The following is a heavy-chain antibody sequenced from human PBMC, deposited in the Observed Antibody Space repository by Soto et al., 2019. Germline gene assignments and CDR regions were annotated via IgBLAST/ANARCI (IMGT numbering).Heavy chain of an antibody. V-gene: IGHV1-69*01. CDR3: ATALGCRSTSCTLDY. CDR1: GGTLGSYA. J-gene: IGHJ4*02. D-gene: IGHD2-2*01. Sequence: QVQLVQSGAEVKKPGSSVKVSCKASGGTLGSYAFSWVRQAPGQGLEWMGGIIPVSGAAHYAQKFQARVTITADESTSTGYMELSSLSSQDTAVYYCATALGCRSTSCTLDYWGQGTRVIVSS. CDR2: IIPVSGAA.